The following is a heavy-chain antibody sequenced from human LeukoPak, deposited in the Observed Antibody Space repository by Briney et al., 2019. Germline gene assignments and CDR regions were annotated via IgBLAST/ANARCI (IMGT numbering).Heavy chain of an antibody. J-gene: IGHJ4*02. CDR2: IYYSGST. D-gene: IGHD7-27*01. CDR1: GGSISSGGYS. Sequence: SETLSLTCTVSGGSISSGGYSWSWIRQHPGKGLEWIGYIYYSGSTYYNPSLKSRVTMSVDTSKNQFSLKLSSVTAADTAVYYCARDLTGDTNYFDYWGQGTLVTVSS. V-gene: IGHV4-31*03. CDR3: ARDLTGDTNYFDY.